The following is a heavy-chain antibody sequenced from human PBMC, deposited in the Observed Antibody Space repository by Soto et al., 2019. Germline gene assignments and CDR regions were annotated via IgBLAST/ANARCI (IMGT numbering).Heavy chain of an antibody. CDR1: GYSFAGYW. Sequence: GESLKISCKGSGYSFAGYWITWVRQKPGKGLEWMGRIDPSDSQTYYSPSFRGHVTISVTKSITTVFLQWSSLRASDTAMYYCARQIYDSDTGPNFQYYFDSWGEGTPVTVSS. D-gene: IGHD3-22*01. J-gene: IGHJ4*02. CDR3: ARQIYDSDTGPNFQYYFDS. CDR2: IDPSDSQT. V-gene: IGHV5-10-1*01.